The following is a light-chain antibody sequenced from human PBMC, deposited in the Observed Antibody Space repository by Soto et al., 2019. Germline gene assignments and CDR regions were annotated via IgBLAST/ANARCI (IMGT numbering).Light chain of an antibody. CDR1: QSISIW. CDR3: QQYNSFPT. CDR2: KAS. J-gene: IGKJ1*01. V-gene: IGKV1-5*03. Sequence: DIQMTQSPSTLSASVGDRVTITCRASQSISIWLAWYQQKPGKAPKLLIYKASSLESGVPSRFSGSGSGTEITLTISRLQPDDFATYYCQQYNSFPTFGQGTKVEIK.